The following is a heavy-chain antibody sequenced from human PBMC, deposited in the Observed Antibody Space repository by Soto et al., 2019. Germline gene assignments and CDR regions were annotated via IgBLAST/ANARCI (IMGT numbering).Heavy chain of an antibody. Sequence: ESGPTLVNPTQTLTLTCTFSGFSLSTSGMCVSWIRQPPGKALEWLALIDWDDDKYYSTSLKTRLTISKDTSKNQVVLTMTNMDPVDTATYYCARSQGGTEPIKPHYFDYWGQGTLVTVSS. V-gene: IGHV2-70*01. CDR1: GFSLSTSGMC. CDR2: IDWDDDK. D-gene: IGHD1-1*01. J-gene: IGHJ4*02. CDR3: ARSQGGTEPIKPHYFDY.